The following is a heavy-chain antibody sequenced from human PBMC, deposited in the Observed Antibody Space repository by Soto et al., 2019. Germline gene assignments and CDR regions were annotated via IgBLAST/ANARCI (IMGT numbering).Heavy chain of an antibody. J-gene: IGHJ4*02. D-gene: IGHD3-9*01. CDR2: IYYRGNT. Sequence: PSETLSLTCTVSGDSISTGGYYWTWIRQHPGKGLEWIGCIYYRGNTYYNPSLQTRVTISLDTSKSQFSLKLNSVTAADSAVYFCARLEGLATISYYFDFWGPGALVTVSS. CDR1: GDSISTGGYY. CDR3: ARLEGLATISYYFDF. V-gene: IGHV4-39*01.